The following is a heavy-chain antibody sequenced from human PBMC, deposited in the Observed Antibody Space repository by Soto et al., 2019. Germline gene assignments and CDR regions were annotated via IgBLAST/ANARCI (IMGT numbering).Heavy chain of an antibody. D-gene: IGHD2-21*02. CDR3: AHSIPVVVTATDLQIGGYFDL. CDR2: IYWDDDK. CDR1: GFSLSTSGVG. J-gene: IGHJ2*01. Sequence: QITLKESGPTLVKPTQTLTLTCTFSGFSLSTSGVGVGWIRQPPGKALEWLALIYWDDDKRYSPSLKSRLTITKDTSKNQVVLTMTNMDPVDTATYYCAHSIPVVVTATDLQIGGYFDLWGRGTLVTVSS. V-gene: IGHV2-5*02.